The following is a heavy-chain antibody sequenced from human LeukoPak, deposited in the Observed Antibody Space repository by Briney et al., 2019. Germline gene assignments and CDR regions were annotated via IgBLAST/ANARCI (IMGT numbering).Heavy chain of an antibody. D-gene: IGHD6-6*01. V-gene: IGHV3-74*01. J-gene: IGHJ5*02. Sequence: GGSLRLSCAASGFTFTSHWMHWVCQAPGKGLVWVSRIDNYGSDTTYADSVRGRFTISRDNAKKTLYLQMNSLRVEDTAVYYCVRDRPHNWFDPWGQGTLVTVSS. CDR3: VRDRPHNWFDP. CDR1: GFTFTSHW. CDR2: IDNYGSDT.